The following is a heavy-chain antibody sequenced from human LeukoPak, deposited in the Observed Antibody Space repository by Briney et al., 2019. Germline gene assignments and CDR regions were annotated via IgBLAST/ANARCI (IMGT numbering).Heavy chain of an antibody. V-gene: IGHV3-30*03. CDR3: ASNGLPAAFDI. CDR2: ISYDGSNK. CDR1: GFTFSSYG. Sequence: PGGSLRLSCAASGFTFSSYGMHWVRQAPGKGLEWVAVISYDGSNKYYADSVKGRFTISRDNSKNTLYLQMNSLRAEDTAMYYCASNGLPAAFDIWGQGTMVTVSS. D-gene: IGHD2-21*02. J-gene: IGHJ3*02.